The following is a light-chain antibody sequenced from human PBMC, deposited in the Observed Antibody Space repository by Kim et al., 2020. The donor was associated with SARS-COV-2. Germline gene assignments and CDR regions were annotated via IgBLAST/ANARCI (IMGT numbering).Light chain of an antibody. J-gene: IGKJ2*01. CDR2: GES. Sequence: LTPGDRATLSCRASQSVTSSYLAWFQQKPGQGPRPLIYGESSRATDILDRCSGSGSGTDLTLTISRLESEDFAVYYCQQYGTSPYTFGQGTKLE. CDR1: QSVTSSY. V-gene: IGKV3-20*01. CDR3: QQYGTSPYT.